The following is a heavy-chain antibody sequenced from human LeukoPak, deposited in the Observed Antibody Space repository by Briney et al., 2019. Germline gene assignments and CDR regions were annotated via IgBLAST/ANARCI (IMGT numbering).Heavy chain of an antibody. Sequence: SETLSLTRTVSGGSISSYYWSWIRQPPGKGLEWIGYMDDTGSANYNPSLNSRVTVSVETSKNQFSLRLTSVTAADTAVYYCARRFARSGTYYYYMDVWGKGTTVTVSS. J-gene: IGHJ6*03. V-gene: IGHV4-59*01. CDR3: ARRFARSGTYYYYMDV. D-gene: IGHD1-1*01. CDR1: GGSISSYY. CDR2: MDDTGSA.